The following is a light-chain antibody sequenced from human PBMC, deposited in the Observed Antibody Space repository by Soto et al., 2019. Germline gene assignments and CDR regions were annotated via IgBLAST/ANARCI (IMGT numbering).Light chain of an antibody. CDR1: QDISDS. V-gene: IGKV1-33*01. Sequence: DIQMTQSPSSLSASVGDRVTVTCQASQDISDSLNWYQQKPGKAPKLLIYDASNLETGVPSRFSGSGSGTDFTFTISSLKPEDVATYYCKKYANRPRTFGQGTKLEIK. J-gene: IGKJ2*01. CDR2: DAS. CDR3: KKYANRPRT.